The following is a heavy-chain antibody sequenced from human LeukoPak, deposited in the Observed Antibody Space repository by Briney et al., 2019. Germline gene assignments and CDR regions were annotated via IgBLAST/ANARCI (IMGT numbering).Heavy chain of an antibody. Sequence: GWCLRLSCAASGFTFSNDWMHWVRQAPGKGLVWVSRINHDGSTTAYADSVKGRFNISRDIAKNTLHLQMNSLRVEDTAVYYCERDSDSSGWDWGQGTLVTV. CDR2: INHDGSTT. D-gene: IGHD6-19*01. CDR3: ERDSDSSGWD. V-gene: IGHV3-74*01. J-gene: IGHJ4*02. CDR1: GFTFSNDW.